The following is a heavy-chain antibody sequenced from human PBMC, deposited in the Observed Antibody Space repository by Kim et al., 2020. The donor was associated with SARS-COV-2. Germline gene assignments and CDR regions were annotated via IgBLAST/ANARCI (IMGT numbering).Heavy chain of an antibody. J-gene: IGHJ6*02. CDR2: ISYDGSNK. V-gene: IGHV3-30*18. D-gene: IGHD6-13*01. CDR3: AKGPGIAAAGGLSYYGMDV. CDR1: GFTFSSYG. Sequence: GGSLRLSCAASGFTFSSYGMHWVRQAPGKGLEWVAVISYDGSNKYYADSVKGRFTISRDNSKNTLYLQMNSLRAEDTAVYYCAKGPGIAAAGGLSYYGMDVWGQGTTVTVSS.